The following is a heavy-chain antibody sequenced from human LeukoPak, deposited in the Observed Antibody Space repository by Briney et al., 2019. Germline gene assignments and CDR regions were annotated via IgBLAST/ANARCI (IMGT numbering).Heavy chain of an antibody. Sequence: SETLSLTCAVYGGSFSGYYWSWIRQPPGKGLEWIGEINHSGSTNYNPSLKSRVTISVDTSKNQFSLKLSSVTAADTAVYYRARVYYYYYYMDVWGKGTTVTVSS. V-gene: IGHV4-34*01. J-gene: IGHJ6*03. CDR3: ARVYYYYYYMDV. CDR2: INHSGST. CDR1: GGSFSGYY.